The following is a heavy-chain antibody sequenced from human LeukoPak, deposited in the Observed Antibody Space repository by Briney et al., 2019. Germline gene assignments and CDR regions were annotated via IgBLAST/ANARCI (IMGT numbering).Heavy chain of an antibody. CDR1: GGSISGYF. CDR3: AREGGGSNRCLD. Sequence: PSETLSLTCTVSGGSISGYFWSWIRQPAGKGQEWIGRIYATGTTNYNPSPKSRVTMSVETSKNQFSLNLTSVTAADTAVYYCAREGGGSNRCLDWGQGTLVTVSS. D-gene: IGHD3-16*02. J-gene: IGHJ1*01. CDR2: IYATGTT. V-gene: IGHV4-4*07.